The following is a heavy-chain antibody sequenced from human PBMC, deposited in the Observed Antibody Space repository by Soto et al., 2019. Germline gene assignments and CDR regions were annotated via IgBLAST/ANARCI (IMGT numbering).Heavy chain of an antibody. CDR1: GYTLTELS. Sequence: GASVKVSCKVSGYTLTELSMHWVRQAPGKGLEWMGGFDPEDGETIYAQKFQGGVTMTEDTSTDTAYMELSSLRSEDTAVYYCATGGIAVAGKEAYWYFDLWGRGTLVTVSS. CDR2: FDPEDGET. J-gene: IGHJ2*01. V-gene: IGHV1-24*01. CDR3: ATGGIAVAGKEAYWYFDL. D-gene: IGHD6-19*01.